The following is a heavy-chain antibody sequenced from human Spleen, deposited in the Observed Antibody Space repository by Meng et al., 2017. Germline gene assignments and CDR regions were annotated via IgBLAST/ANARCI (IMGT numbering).Heavy chain of an antibody. V-gene: IGHV3-15*01. CDR2: IKSNTDGGTA. D-gene: IGHD3-9*01. CDR1: GFYFSNAW. J-gene: IGHJ4*02. Sequence: ELRLVVCGGDLLKAGGFLGLSCADSGFYFSNAWMSWVRQAAGKGLEWVGRIKSNTDGGTAEYAAPVTGRFTISRDDSKSTLYLQMSGLRIDDTGVYYCTWDDKAVSDYWGQGTLAPSPQ. CDR3: TWDDKAVSDY.